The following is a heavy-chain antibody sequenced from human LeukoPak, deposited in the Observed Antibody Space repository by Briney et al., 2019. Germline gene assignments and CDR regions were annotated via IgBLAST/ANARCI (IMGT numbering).Heavy chain of an antibody. Sequence: GGSLRLSCAASGFTFSSYAMSWVRQAPGKGLEWVSAISGSGGSTYYADSVKGRFTISRDNSKNTLYLQMNSLRAEDTAVYYCAKAGLWFGGLLDLIWYFDLWGRGTLVTVSS. V-gene: IGHV3-23*01. CDR2: ISGSGGST. D-gene: IGHD3-10*01. CDR3: AKAGLWFGGLLDLIWYFDL. CDR1: GFTFSSYA. J-gene: IGHJ2*01.